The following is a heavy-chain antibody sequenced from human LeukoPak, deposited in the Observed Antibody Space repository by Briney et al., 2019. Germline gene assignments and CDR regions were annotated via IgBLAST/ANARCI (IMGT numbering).Heavy chain of an antibody. V-gene: IGHV4-4*07. CDR2: IYTSGIT. CDR1: GVSISAYY. J-gene: IGHJ6*02. CDR3: ARVSDRANYQQYGMDV. Sequence: SETLSLTCTVSGVSISAYYWTWIRQPAGKGLEWIGRIYTSGITNYNPSLESRLTMSLDTSKNQISLRLSSVTAADTAVYYCARVSDRANYQQYGMDVWGQGTTVTVSS. D-gene: IGHD1-7*01.